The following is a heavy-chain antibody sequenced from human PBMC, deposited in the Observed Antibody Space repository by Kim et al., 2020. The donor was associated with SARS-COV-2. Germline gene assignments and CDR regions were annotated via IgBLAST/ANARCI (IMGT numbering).Heavy chain of an antibody. V-gene: IGHV3-48*02. D-gene: IGHD5-12*01. J-gene: IGHJ6*02. CDR1: GFTFSSYS. CDR3: AREKGGYVNYYYYGMDV. CDR2: ISSSSSTI. Sequence: GGSLRLSCAASGFTFSSYSMNWVRQAPGKGLEWVSYISSSSSTIYYAYSVKGRFTISRDNAKNSLYLQMNSLRDEDTAVYYCAREKGGYVNYYYYGMDVWGQGTTVTVSS.